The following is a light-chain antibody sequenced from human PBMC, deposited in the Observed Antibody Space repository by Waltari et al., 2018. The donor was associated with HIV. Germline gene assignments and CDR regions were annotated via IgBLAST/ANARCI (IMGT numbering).Light chain of an antibody. CDR3: QVWDSSTDHVV. CDR1: NIEYKS. Sequence: SYVLTQPPSVSLAPGKTANITCGGSNIEYKSVHWYQQKTGRAPKLLIFYGTDRPSGIPQRISGSNSGDTATLTIRRVGPGDEADYFCQVWDSSTDHVVFGGGTKLTVL. J-gene: IGLJ3*02. V-gene: IGLV3-21*04. CDR2: YGT.